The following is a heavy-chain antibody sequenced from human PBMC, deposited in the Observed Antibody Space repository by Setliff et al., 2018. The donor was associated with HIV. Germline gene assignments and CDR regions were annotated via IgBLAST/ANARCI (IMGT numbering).Heavy chain of an antibody. J-gene: IGHJ4*02. V-gene: IGHV1-18*04. CDR3: ARHSDILTGHFDY. D-gene: IGHD3-9*01. Sequence: ASVKVSCKASGYTFTRYFMHCVRQAPGQGLEWMGWISAHNGNTNYAQRLRGRVTVTTDSSTNTVYLELRSLRSDDTAVYYCARHSDILTGHFDYWGQGTLVTVSS. CDR2: ISAHNGNT. CDR1: GYTFTRYF.